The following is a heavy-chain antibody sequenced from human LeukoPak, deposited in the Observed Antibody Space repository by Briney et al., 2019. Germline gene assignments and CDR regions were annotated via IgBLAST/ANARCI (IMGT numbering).Heavy chain of an antibody. CDR3: ARDEGYTTGFDRDY. J-gene: IGHJ4*02. D-gene: IGHD1-1*01. CDR1: GGSISSYY. CDR2: IYYSGST. V-gene: IGHV4-59*12. Sequence: SETLSLTCTVSGGSISSYYWSWIRQPPGKGLEWIGYIYYSGSTNYNPSLKSRVTISVDTSKNQFSLKVSSVTAADTAVYYCARDEGYTTGFDRDYWGQGTLVTVSS.